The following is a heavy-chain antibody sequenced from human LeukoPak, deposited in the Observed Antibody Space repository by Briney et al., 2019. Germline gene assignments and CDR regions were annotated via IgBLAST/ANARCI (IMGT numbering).Heavy chain of an antibody. CDR1: SGSISSGDYY. Sequence: PSETLSLTCAVSSGSISSGDYYWSWIRQPPGKGLEWIGYVYYSGSTYYNPSLKSRVTMSIDTSKNQFSLKLSSVTAADTAVYHCARDRRYCGGGTCYSGRVDYWGQGTLVTVSS. D-gene: IGHD2-15*01. CDR3: ARDRRYCGGGTCYSGRVDY. V-gene: IGHV4-30-4*01. CDR2: VYYSGST. J-gene: IGHJ4*02.